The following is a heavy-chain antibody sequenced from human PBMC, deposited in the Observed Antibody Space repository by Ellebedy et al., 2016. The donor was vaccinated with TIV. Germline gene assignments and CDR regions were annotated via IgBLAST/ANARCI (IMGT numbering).Heavy chain of an antibody. CDR3: TRDGSKWSRDY. Sequence: GESLKISXAASGFTFSIAGMTWVRQAPGKGLEWVATIVNSGGETYYADPLKGRFTISRDNAMNSLYLQMDSLTVEDTAVYYCTRDGSKWSRDYWGQGTLVTVSS. V-gene: IGHV3-21*06. D-gene: IGHD2-8*01. CDR1: GFTFSIAG. J-gene: IGHJ4*02. CDR2: IVNSGGET.